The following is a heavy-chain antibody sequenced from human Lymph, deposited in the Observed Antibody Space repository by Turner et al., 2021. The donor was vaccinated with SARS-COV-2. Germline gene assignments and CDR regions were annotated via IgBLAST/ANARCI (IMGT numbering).Heavy chain of an antibody. J-gene: IGHJ4*02. CDR1: GGSIRSGDYY. CDR2: IYYSGNT. CDR3: ARVVVLRRAYFDY. D-gene: IGHD2-8*01. V-gene: IGHV4-30-4*01. Sequence: QVPLPEFGPGPGKASQALSPPCTVPGGSIRSGDYYWGWIRQPPGKGLEWIGYIYYSGNTFNNPSLKSRVTISADTSENQFSLKLSSVTAADTAVYYCARVVVLRRAYFDYWGQGTLVTVSS.